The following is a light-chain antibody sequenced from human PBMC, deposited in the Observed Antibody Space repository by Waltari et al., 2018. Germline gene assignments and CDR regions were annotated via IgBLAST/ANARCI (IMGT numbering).Light chain of an antibody. CDR2: DVN. J-gene: IGLJ3*02. V-gene: IGLV2-11*01. CDR3: CSYAGNYTCL. CDR1: SSDVGNYNY. Sequence: QSALTQPRSVSGSPGQSVTISCTGTSSDVGNYNYVSWYQQHPGKSPQPMIYDVNKRPSGVPLRFSCSKSGNTASLTISGLQAEDEADYYCCSYAGNYTCLFGGATKLTFL.